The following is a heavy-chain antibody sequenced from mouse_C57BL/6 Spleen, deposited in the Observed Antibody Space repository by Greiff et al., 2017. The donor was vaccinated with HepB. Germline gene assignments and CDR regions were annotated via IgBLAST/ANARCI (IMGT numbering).Heavy chain of an antibody. CDR3: ERDQGTTGGYFDV. CDR1: GFTFSSYA. Sequence: EVQRVESGGGLVKPGGSLKLSCAASGFTFSSYAMSWVRQTPEKRLEWVATISDGGSYTYYPDNVKGRFTISRDNAKNNLYLQMSHLKSEDTAMYYCERDQGTTGGYFDVWGTGTTVTVSS. CDR2: ISDGGSYT. V-gene: IGHV5-4*01. D-gene: IGHD1-1*01. J-gene: IGHJ1*03.